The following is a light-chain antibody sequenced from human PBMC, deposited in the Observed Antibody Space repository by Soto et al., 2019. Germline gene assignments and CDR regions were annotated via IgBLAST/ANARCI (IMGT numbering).Light chain of an antibody. CDR1: QTSTY. CDR3: QQYDDSPLT. V-gene: IGKV3-20*01. J-gene: IGKJ4*01. CDR2: GAS. Sequence: EIVLAPSPATLSFSPGERAPPSCRASQTSTYLAWYQQKSGQAPRLLIYGASSRAAGIPDRFSGSGSGTDFTLTISRLEPEDFAVYYCQQYDDSPLTFGGGTKVDIK.